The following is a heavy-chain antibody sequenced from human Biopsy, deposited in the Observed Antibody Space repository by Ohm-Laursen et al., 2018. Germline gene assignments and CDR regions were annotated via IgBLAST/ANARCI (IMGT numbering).Heavy chain of an antibody. CDR2: ISHTGYT. J-gene: IGHJ4*02. V-gene: IGHV4-59*11. CDR3: ARGSNDFGGLYFPR. CDR1: GGSFTGHY. D-gene: IGHD4-23*01. Sequence: TLSLTCTVSGGSFTGHYWTWIRQPPGKGLEWIGHISHTGYTSYKSSLKSRVTISLDTSRNHFSLRLSSLTAADTAVYHCARGSNDFGGLYFPRWGQGTLLTVSS.